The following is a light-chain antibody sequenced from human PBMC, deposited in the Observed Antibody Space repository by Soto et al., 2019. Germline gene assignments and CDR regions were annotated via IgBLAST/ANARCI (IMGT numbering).Light chain of an antibody. CDR2: GAS. CDR3: QQYNGYSLT. V-gene: IGKV3-15*01. CDR1: QSVSSK. J-gene: IGKJ4*01. Sequence: EIVMTQSPATLSVSPGERATLSCRASQSVSSKLAWYQQKPGQAPRLLIYGASTRATGIPARFSGSGSGTEFTLTISSLQSEDFATYYCQQYNGYSLTFGGGTKVEIK.